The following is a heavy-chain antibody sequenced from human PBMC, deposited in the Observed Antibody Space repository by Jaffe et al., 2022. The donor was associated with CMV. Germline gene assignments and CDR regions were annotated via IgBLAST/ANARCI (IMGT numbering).Heavy chain of an antibody. Sequence: EVQLVESGGGLVTPGGSLRLSCAASAFTFSTYTMNWVRQAPGKGLEWVSSISSSSSFIYYADSVKGRFTISRDNAKNSLYLEMNSLRAEDTAVYYCASLSRGNWKIRERYYYTMDVWGQGTTVTVSS. CDR1: AFTFSTYT. J-gene: IGHJ6*02. CDR2: ISSSSSFI. D-gene: IGHD1-1*01. V-gene: IGHV3-21*01. CDR3: ASLSRGNWKIRERYYYTMDV.